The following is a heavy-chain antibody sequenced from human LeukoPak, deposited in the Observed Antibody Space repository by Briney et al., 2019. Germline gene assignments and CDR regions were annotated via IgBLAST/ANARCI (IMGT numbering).Heavy chain of an antibody. CDR1: GFTFDDYG. D-gene: IGHD4-17*01. CDR2: INWNGGST. Sequence: GGSLRLSCAASGFTFDDYGMSWVRQAPGKGLEWVSGINWNGGSTGYADSVKGRFTISRDNAKNSLYLQMNSLRAEDTALYYCARSLEGYGDYVEAFDIWGQGTMVTVSS. J-gene: IGHJ3*02. CDR3: ARSLEGYGDYVEAFDI. V-gene: IGHV3-20*04.